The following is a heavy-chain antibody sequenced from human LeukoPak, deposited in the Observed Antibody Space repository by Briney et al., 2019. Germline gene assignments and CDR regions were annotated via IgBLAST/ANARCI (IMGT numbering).Heavy chain of an antibody. V-gene: IGHV4-59*01. J-gene: IGHJ6*03. CDR1: GGSISSYY. Sequence: SETLSLTCTVSGGSISSYYWSWIRQPPGKGLEWIGYIYYSGSTNYNPSLKSRVTISVDTSKNQFSLKLSSVTAADTAVNYCARDRMEGYSSSWTRAYYYMDVWGKGTTVTVSS. CDR2: IYYSGST. CDR3: ARDRMEGYSSSWTRAYYYMDV. D-gene: IGHD6-13*01.